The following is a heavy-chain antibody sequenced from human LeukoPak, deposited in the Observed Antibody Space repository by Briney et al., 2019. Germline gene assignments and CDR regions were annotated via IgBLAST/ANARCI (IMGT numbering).Heavy chain of an antibody. V-gene: IGHV3-23*01. Sequence: GGSLRLSCAAPGFTFSSYAIKWVRQAPGKGLEWVSTISGSGGSTYYADSVKGRFTISRDNSKNTLYLQMTSLRAEDTAVYYCARDLEHAAVAGISGYWGQGTLVTVSS. CDR2: ISGSGGST. J-gene: IGHJ4*02. CDR1: GFTFSSYA. CDR3: ARDLEHAAVAGISGY. D-gene: IGHD6-19*01.